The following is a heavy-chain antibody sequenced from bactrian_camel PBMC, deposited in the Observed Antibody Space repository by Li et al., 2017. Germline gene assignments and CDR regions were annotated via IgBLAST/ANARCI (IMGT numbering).Heavy chain of an antibody. D-gene: IGHD4*01. CDR2: IYRDGST. Sequence: VQLVESGGGSVQAGGSLTLSCAASGFTVDDADMAWYRQVPGRECELVSDIYRDGSTEYADFVKGRFTVSHSQDTAKNTVTVYLQMNNLKPEDTGVYYCAVDRCGVATGWLDPRRYNYWCQGTQVTVS. J-gene: IGHJ4*01. CDR3: AVDRCGVATGWLDPRRYNY. V-gene: IGHV3S66*01. CDR1: GFTVDDAD.